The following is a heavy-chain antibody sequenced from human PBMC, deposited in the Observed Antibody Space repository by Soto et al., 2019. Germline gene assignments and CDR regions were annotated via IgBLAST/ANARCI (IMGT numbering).Heavy chain of an antibody. V-gene: IGHV4-39*01. Sequence: SETLSLTCTVSGGSVSNSNYYWGWIRQPPGKGLEWIGSVYCRGRIYSKSYVKSRVTSSVDTSKNQFSLNLNSVTASDTAVYFCVSQRTSVLTQAYFDYWGPGALVTVSS. D-gene: IGHD2-8*01. CDR2: VYCRGRI. J-gene: IGHJ4*02. CDR3: VSQRTSVLTQAYFDY. CDR1: GGSVSNSNYY.